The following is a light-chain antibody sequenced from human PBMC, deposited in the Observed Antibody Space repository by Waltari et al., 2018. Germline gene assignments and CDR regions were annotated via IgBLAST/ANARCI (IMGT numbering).Light chain of an antibody. J-gene: IGLJ3*02. Sequence: AVLTLEPSLTVSPGGTVPLTCGSSPGAVTSGPYPYWFQLKPGQVPKTLVLNTSNQHPWTPARFSGSLLGGKAALTLSGAQPEDEAEYYCLLWYSGARWVFGGGTKLSVL. CDR1: PGAVTSGPY. V-gene: IGLV7-46*01. CDR3: LLWYSGARWV. CDR2: NTS.